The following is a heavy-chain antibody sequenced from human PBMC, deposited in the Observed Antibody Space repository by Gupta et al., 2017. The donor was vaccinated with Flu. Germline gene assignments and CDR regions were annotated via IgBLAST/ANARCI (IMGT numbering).Heavy chain of an antibody. D-gene: IGHD3-9*01. V-gene: IGHV4-39*01. CDR2: VYYTGGT. CDR1: GDSISGSSHY. Sequence: QESGPRLWKSSETLSLTCTVSGDSISGSSHYWGWIRQPPGRGLEWIGNVYYTGGTYYAPSLKSRVTVSVDTSKNQFSLTLTSVTAADTAVYYCARTGTDDYNPAWFDPWGPGTLVSVSS. J-gene: IGHJ5*02. CDR3: ARTGTDDYNPAWFDP.